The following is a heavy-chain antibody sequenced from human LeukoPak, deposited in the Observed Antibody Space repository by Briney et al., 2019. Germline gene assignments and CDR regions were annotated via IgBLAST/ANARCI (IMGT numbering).Heavy chain of an antibody. CDR3: ARNSGWFRFDY. CDR2: IKEDGTDK. V-gene: IGHV3-7*03. J-gene: IGHJ4*02. CDR1: GVTFSNYW. D-gene: IGHD6-19*01. Sequence: GGSLRLSCAASGVTFSNYWMDWVRQSPGKGREWGANIKEDGTDKYNVDSVKGRFTISRDNAKNSLYLQMNSLRAEDTAVYYCARNSGWFRFDYWGQGNLATVSS.